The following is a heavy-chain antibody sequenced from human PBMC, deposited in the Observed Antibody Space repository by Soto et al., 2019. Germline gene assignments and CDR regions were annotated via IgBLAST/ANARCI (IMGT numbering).Heavy chain of an antibody. D-gene: IGHD3-22*01. CDR3: AAPTMIVQHYYYYGMDV. CDR1: GFTFTSSA. J-gene: IGHJ6*02. V-gene: IGHV1-58*01. Sequence: SVKVSCTASGFTFTSSAVQWVLQARGQRLEWIGWIVVGSGNTNYAQKFQERVTITRDMSTSTAYMELSSLRSEDTAVYYCAAPTMIVQHYYYYGMDVCGQRSTVTLSS. CDR2: IVVGSGNT.